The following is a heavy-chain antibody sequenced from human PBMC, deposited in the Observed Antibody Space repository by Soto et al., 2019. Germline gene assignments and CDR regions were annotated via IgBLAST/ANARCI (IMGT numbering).Heavy chain of an antibody. D-gene: IGHD3-22*01. CDR3: TTDPALITMIVVVVDY. V-gene: IGHV3-30-3*01. Sequence: QVQLVESGGGVVQPGRSLRLSCAASGFTFSSYAMHWVRQAPGKGLEWVAVISYDGSNKYYADSVKGRFTISRDNSKNTLYLQMNSLKTEDTAVYYCTTDPALITMIVVVVDYWGQGTLVTVSS. CDR2: ISYDGSNK. J-gene: IGHJ4*02. CDR1: GFTFSSYA.